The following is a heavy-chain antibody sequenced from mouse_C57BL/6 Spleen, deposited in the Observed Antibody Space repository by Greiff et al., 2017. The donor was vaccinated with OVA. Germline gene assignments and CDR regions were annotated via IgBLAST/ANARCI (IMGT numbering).Heavy chain of an antibody. CDR2: IYPGSGNT. J-gene: IGHJ4*01. CDR3: ARWLLPCYYAVDY. D-gene: IGHD2-3*01. CDR1: GYTFTDYY. Sequence: QVQLKESGAELVRPGASVKLSCKASGYTFTDYYINWVKQRPGQGLEWIARIYPGSGNTYYNEKFKGKATLAAEKSSSTAYMQLSSLTSEDSAVDCCARWLLPCYYAVDYWGQGTSVTVSS. V-gene: IGHV1-76*01.